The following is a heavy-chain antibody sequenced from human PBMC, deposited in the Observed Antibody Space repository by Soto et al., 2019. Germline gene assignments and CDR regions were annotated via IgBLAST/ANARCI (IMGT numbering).Heavy chain of an antibody. D-gene: IGHD6-19*01. CDR1: GYTFTSYD. V-gene: IGHV1-8*01. Sequence: ASVKVSCKASGYTFTSYDINWVRQATGQGLEWMGWMNPNSGNTGYAQKFQGRVTMTRNTSISTAYMELSSLRSEDTAVYYCARGLTLYSSGWYLESDYWGQGTLVTVSS. J-gene: IGHJ4*02. CDR3: ARGLTLYSSGWYLESDY. CDR2: MNPNSGNT.